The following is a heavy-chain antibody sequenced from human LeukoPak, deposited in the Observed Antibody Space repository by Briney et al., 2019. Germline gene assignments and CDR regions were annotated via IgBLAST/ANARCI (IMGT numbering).Heavy chain of an antibody. CDR3: ARAKEVRYDFWSGYYTPDYYYYGMDV. CDR1: GYTFTSYY. D-gene: IGHD3-3*01. CDR2: INPSGGST. Sequence: ASVNVSCTASGYTFTSYYMHWVRQAPGQGLEWMGIINPSGGSTSYAQKFQGRVTMTRDTSTSTVYMELSSLRSEDTAVYYCARAKEVRYDFWSGYYTPDYYYYGMDVWGQGTTVTVSS. J-gene: IGHJ6*02. V-gene: IGHV1-46*01.